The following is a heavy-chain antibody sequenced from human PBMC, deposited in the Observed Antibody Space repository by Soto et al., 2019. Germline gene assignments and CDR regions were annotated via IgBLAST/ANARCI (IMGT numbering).Heavy chain of an antibody. Sequence: GSLRLSCAASGFTFNTYSMNWVRQAPGKGLEWVSYISSSGSSIYYADSVKGRFTISRDNAKNSLYLQMNSLRAEDTAVYYCASARNILTGYHIRSGLDIWGQGTMVTVSS. CDR2: ISSSGSSI. D-gene: IGHD3-9*01. V-gene: IGHV3-48*01. CDR3: ASARNILTGYHIRSGLDI. CDR1: GFTFNTYS. J-gene: IGHJ3*02.